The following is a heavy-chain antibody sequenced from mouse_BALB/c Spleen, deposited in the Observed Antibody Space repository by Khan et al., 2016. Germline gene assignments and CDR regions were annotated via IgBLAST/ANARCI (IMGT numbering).Heavy chain of an antibody. J-gene: IGHJ3*01. CDR2: IWGDGST. CDR1: GCSLTGFS. CDR3: ASYYDYDGGFAY. Sequence: VQLQESGPGLVAPSQSLSITCTVSGCSLTGFSVNWVRQPPGKGLEWLGVIWGDGSTDYNSALKSRLSFSKDDSKSQVFLKMNSLQTDDTARYFCASYYDYDGGFAYWGQGTLVTVSA. V-gene: IGHV2-6-7*01. D-gene: IGHD2-4*01.